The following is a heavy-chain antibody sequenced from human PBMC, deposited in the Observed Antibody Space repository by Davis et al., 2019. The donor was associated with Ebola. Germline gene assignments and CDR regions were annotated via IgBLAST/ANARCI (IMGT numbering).Heavy chain of an antibody. V-gene: IGHV4-34*01. Sequence: MPSETLSLTCAVYGGSFSGYYWSWIRQPPGKGLEWIGEINHSGSTNYNPSLKSRVTISVDTSKNQFSLKLSSVTAADTAVYYCARVDYDFWSGYYSGHWFDPWGQGTLVTVSS. CDR3: ARVDYDFWSGYYSGHWFDP. D-gene: IGHD3-3*01. CDR2: INHSGST. J-gene: IGHJ5*02. CDR1: GGSFSGYY.